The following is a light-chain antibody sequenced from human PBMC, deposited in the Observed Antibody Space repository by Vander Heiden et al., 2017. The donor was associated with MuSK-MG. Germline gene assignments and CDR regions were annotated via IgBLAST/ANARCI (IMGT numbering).Light chain of an antibody. J-gene: IGKJ1*01. Sequence: QMTTSPFSLSASVGDRVTITCRASQSISNYLNWYQHKPGEAPRLLIDGASSWQSGVPTRFSGSGSGTEFTLTINSLQPEDFAAYYCQQGYSTLWTFGQGTKVEIK. CDR2: GAS. CDR1: QSISNY. CDR3: QQGYSTLWT. V-gene: IGKV1-39*01.